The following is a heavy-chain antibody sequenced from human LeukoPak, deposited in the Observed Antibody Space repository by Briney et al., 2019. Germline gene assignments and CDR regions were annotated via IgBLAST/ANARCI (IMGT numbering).Heavy chain of an antibody. J-gene: IGHJ4*02. CDR3: AKHLGSGWYPDYFDY. CDR2: ISGSGGST. V-gene: IGHV3-23*01. D-gene: IGHD6-19*01. CDR1: GFTFSSYA. Sequence: GGSLRLSCAASGFTFSSYAMSWVRQAPGKGLEWVSAISGSGGSTYYTDSVKGRFTISRDNSKNTLYLQMNSLRAEDTAVYYCAKHLGSGWYPDYFDYWGQGTLVTVAS.